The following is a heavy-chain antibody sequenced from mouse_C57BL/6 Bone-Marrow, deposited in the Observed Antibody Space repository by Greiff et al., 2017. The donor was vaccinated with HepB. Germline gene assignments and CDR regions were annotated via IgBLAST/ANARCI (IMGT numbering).Heavy chain of an antibody. V-gene: IGHV1-15*01. CDR2: IDPETGGT. J-gene: IGHJ2*01. CDR3: TRESYDYDGYYFDY. D-gene: IGHD2-4*01. CDR1: GYTFTDYE. Sequence: QVQLQQSGAELVRPGASVTLSCKASGYTFTDYEMHWVKQTPVHGLEWIGAIDPETGGTAYNQKFKGKAILTADKSSSTAYMELRSLTSEDSAVYYCTRESYDYDGYYFDYWGQGTTLTVSS.